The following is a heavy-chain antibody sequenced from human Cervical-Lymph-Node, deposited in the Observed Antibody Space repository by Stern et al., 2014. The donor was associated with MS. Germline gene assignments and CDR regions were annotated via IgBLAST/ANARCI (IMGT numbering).Heavy chain of an antibody. V-gene: IGHV2-5*02. Sequence: QITLKESGPTLVKPTQTLTLTCTFSGFSLNTLGVGVGWIRQPPGKALEWLALIYWDDNKRYSPSLKSRLSITKDTSKNQVVLRMTNVDPVDTATYYYAHAFIRVGKLSSPPFDSWGQGTLVTVSS. J-gene: IGHJ4*02. CDR1: GFSLNTLGVG. CDR3: AHAFIRVGKLSSPPFDS. CDR2: IYWDDNK. D-gene: IGHD3-16*02.